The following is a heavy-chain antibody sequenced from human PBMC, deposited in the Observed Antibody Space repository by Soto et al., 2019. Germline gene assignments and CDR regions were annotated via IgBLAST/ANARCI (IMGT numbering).Heavy chain of an antibody. CDR1: GGSISSSSYY. Sequence: SETLSLTCTVSGGSISSSSYYWGWIRQPPGKGLEWIGSIYYSGSTYYNPSLKSRVTISVDTSKNQFSLKLSSVTAADTAVYYCARDLYDTGLYQYYGTDVWGQGTTVTVSS. J-gene: IGHJ6*02. D-gene: IGHD2-8*01. CDR3: ARDLYDTGLYQYYGTDV. CDR2: IYYSGST. V-gene: IGHV4-39*07.